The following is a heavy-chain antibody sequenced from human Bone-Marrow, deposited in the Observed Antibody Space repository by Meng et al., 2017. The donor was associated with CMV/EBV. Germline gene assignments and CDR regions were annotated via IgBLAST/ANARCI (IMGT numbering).Heavy chain of an antibody. V-gene: IGHV4-59*12. D-gene: IGHD2-2*01. CDR1: GSSISNYY. Sequence: GSLRLSCNGPGSSISNYYWCWIRQPPGKGLEWIGYIYYTGSTNYNPSLKSRVTISVDTSKNQFSLKLSSVTAADTAVYYCARNGPTYCSSTSCSLDPFDYWGQGTLVTVSS. CDR3: ARNGPTYCSSTSCSLDPFDY. CDR2: IYYTGST. J-gene: IGHJ4*02.